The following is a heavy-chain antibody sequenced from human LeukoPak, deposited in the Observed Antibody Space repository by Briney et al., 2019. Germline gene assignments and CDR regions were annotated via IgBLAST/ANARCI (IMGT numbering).Heavy chain of an antibody. Sequence: GGSLRLSCLTSGFTFSTNAMSWVRQAPGKGLEWVSGISGSGASTYYADSVTGRFTISRDNSRNTLYLQMNSLRGDDTAVYYCAKDVGKWESLHFFDYWGQGTLVTVSS. CDR1: GFTFSTNA. J-gene: IGHJ4*02. CDR3: AKDVGKWESLHFFDY. D-gene: IGHD1-26*01. CDR2: ISGSGAST. V-gene: IGHV3-23*01.